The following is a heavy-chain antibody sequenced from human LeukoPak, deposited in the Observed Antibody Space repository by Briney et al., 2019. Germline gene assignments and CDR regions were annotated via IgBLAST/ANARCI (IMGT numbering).Heavy chain of an antibody. Sequence: ASVKVSCKASGYTFTSYDINWVRQATGQGLEWIGWMNPNSGNTGYAQKFQGRVTMTRNTSISTAYMELSSLRSEDTAVYYCARSITMVRGVIDWFDPWGQGTLVTVSS. CDR1: GYTFTSYD. V-gene: IGHV1-8*01. D-gene: IGHD3-10*01. CDR2: MNPNSGNT. CDR3: ARSITMVRGVIDWFDP. J-gene: IGHJ5*02.